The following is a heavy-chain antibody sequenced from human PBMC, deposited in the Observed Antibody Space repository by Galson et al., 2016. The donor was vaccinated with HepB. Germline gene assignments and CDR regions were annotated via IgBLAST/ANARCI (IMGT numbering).Heavy chain of an antibody. CDR3: ARTEWTSYYYSMDV. D-gene: IGHD2-8*02. CDR1: GFSLKTGGVA. CDR2: IFWDGDK. J-gene: IGHJ6*02. V-gene: IGHV2-5*02. Sequence: PALVKPTQTLTLTCAFSGFSLKTGGVAVAWVRQPPGKALEWLALIFWDGDKRYRPSLSSRLTITKDTSKNQVVLTMTNVDPVDTATYYSARTEWTSYYYSMDVWGEGTTVTVSS.